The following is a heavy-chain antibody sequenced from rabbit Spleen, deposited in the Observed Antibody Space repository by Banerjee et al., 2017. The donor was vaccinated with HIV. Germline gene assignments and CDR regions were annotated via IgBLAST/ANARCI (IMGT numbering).Heavy chain of an antibody. CDR2: IDTGSSGFT. J-gene: IGHJ6*01. D-gene: IGHD1-1*01. Sequence: QSLEESGGDLVKPGASLTLTCIASGVSFSDNSYMCWVRQAPGKGLEWIACIDTGSSGFTYVASWAKGRFTISKPSSTTVTLQMTSLTAADTATYFCARDTSSSFSSYGMDLWGQGTLVTVS. CDR3: ARDTSSSFSSYGMDL. CDR1: GVSFSDNSY. V-gene: IGHV1S40*01.